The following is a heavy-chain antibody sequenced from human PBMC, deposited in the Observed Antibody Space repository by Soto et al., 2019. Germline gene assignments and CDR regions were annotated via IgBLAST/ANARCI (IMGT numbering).Heavy chain of an antibody. CDR3: ASWHEREHAYDV. J-gene: IGHJ3*01. Sequence: PGGSLILSCAAFGLTVSGKKYVAWVRQAPGKGLEWVSALYDVDGSFYADSVKGRFTTSSDSSKTTVYLQMNGLRPDDTAVYYCASWHEREHAYDVWGQGTTVTVSS. CDR1: GLTVSGKKY. V-gene: IGHV3-53*01. D-gene: IGHD1-1*01. CDR2: LYDVDGS.